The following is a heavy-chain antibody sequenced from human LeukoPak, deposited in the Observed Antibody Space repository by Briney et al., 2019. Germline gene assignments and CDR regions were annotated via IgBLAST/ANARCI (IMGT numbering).Heavy chain of an antibody. CDR2: INHSGST. V-gene: IGHV4-4*02. Sequence: PSGTLSLTCAVSGGSISSSNWWSWVRQPPGKGLEWIGEINHSGSTNYNPSLKSRVTISVDTSKNQFSLKLSSVTAADTAVYYCARAWYYYYYGMDVGGQGTTVTVSS. CDR1: GGSISSSNW. CDR3: ARAWYYYYYGMDV. J-gene: IGHJ6*02.